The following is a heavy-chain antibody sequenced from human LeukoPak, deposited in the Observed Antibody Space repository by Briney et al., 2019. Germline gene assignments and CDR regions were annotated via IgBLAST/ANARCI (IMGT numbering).Heavy chain of an antibody. Sequence: GGSLRLSCAASGFTFSNAWMSWVRQAPGKGLEWVGRIKSKTDGGTTDYAAPVKGRFTISRDDSKNTLYLQMNSLKTEDTAVYYCTTEQYYDFWSGFSNWFDPWGQGTLVTVSS. V-gene: IGHV3-15*01. D-gene: IGHD3-3*01. CDR3: TTEQYYDFWSGFSNWFDP. CDR2: IKSKTDGGTT. J-gene: IGHJ5*02. CDR1: GFTFSNAW.